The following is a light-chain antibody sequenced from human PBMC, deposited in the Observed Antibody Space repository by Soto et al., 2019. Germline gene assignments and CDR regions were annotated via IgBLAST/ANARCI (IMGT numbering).Light chain of an antibody. V-gene: IGLV7-43*01. Sequence: QAVVTQEPSLTVSPGGTVTLTCASSTGAVTSGYYPDWFQQKPGQAPRPLIYSTSNRHSWTPARFSGSLLGGKAALTLSGAQPEDEAEYYCLLYYGGAQLVFGGGTKLTVL. CDR1: TGAVTSGYY. CDR3: LLYYGGAQLV. CDR2: STS. J-gene: IGLJ2*01.